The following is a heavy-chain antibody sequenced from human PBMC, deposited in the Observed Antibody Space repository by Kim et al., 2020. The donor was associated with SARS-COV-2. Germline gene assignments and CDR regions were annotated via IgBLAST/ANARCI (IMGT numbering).Heavy chain of an antibody. CDR1: GFTFSSYW. V-gene: IGHV3-74*01. D-gene: IGHD3-9*01. J-gene: IGHJ6*02. CDR2: INSDGSST. CDR3: ARVLRYFDWSNYYYYGMDV. Sequence: GGSLRLSCAASGFTFSSYWMHWVRQAPGKGLVWVSRINSDGSSTSYADSVKGRFTISRDNAKNTLYLQMNSLRAEDTAVYYCARVLRYFDWSNYYYYGMDVWGQGTTVTVSS.